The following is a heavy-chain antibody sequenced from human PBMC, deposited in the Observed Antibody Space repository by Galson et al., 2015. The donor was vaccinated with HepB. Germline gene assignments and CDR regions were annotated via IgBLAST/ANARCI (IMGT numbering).Heavy chain of an antibody. Sequence: SVKVSCKASGYTLTSYYMHWVRQAPGQGLEWMGIINPAGGSTSYAQKFQGRVTMTRDTSTSTVYMELSSLRSEDTAVYYCARIQVTRDFWSGYFAFDIWGQGTMVTVSS. CDR2: INPAGGST. CDR1: GYTLTSYY. D-gene: IGHD3-3*01. CDR3: ARIQVTRDFWSGYFAFDI. V-gene: IGHV1-46*01. J-gene: IGHJ3*02.